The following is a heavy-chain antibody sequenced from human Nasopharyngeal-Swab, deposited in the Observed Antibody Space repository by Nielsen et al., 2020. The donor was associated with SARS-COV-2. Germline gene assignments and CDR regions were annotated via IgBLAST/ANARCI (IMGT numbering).Heavy chain of an antibody. Sequence: GESLKISCAASGFTYDDYAMHWVRQAPGRGLEWVSAISSTGDYVYYAASVKGRFTISRDNAKNSLYLQMSTLRAEDTAVYYCVRDTPAMFAYWGQGTLVTVSS. CDR1: GFTYDDYA. CDR2: ISSTGDYV. V-gene: IGHV3-21*01. J-gene: IGHJ4*02. CDR3: VRDTPAMFAY.